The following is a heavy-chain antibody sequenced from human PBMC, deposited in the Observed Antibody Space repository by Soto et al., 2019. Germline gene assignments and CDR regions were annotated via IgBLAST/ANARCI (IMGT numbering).Heavy chain of an antibody. D-gene: IGHD3-10*01. CDR2: INHSGSN. Sequence: QVQLQQWGAGLLKPSETLSLTCAVYGGTFSDYSWNWIRQPPGKGLEWIGEINHSGSNNYSPSLKSRATMSVDTSKNQFSLQLTSVTSADTAVYYCARGHGGSGNYYYDYWGQGILVTVSS. CDR3: ARGHGGSGNYYYDY. V-gene: IGHV4-34*01. J-gene: IGHJ4*02. CDR1: GGTFSDYS.